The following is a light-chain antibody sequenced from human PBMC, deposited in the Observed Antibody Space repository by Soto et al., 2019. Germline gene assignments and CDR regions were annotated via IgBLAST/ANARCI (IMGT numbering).Light chain of an antibody. Sequence: DIQMTQSPSSLSASVGDRVTITCQASQDISNYLNWYQQKPGKAPKLLIYDASNLETGVPSRFSVXGSGTDFTFTISSLQAEDIATYYCQQYDNLPSAGYTFGQGTKLEIK. J-gene: IGKJ2*01. V-gene: IGKV1-33*01. CDR1: QDISNY. CDR2: DAS. CDR3: QQYDNLPSAGYT.